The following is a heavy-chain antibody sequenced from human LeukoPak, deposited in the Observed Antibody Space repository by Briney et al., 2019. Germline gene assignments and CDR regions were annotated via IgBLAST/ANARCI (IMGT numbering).Heavy chain of an antibody. V-gene: IGHV1-2*02. CDR3: ARVLIVVAAKGHYYCGMDV. Sequence: GASVKVSCKASGYTFTGYYMHWVRQAPGQGLEWMGWINPNSGGTNYAQKFRGRVTMTRDTSISTAYMELSRLRSDDTAVYYCARVLIVVAAKGHYYCGMDVWGQGTTVTVSS. J-gene: IGHJ6*02. CDR1: GYTFTGYY. D-gene: IGHD3-22*01. CDR2: INPNSGGT.